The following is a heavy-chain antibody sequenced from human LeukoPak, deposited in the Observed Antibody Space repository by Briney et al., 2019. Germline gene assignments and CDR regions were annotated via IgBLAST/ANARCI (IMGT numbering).Heavy chain of an antibody. V-gene: IGHV1-18*01. D-gene: IGHD2-2*01. CDR3: ADLVYCSSSSCYEPFNQT. CDR2: ISAYNGNT. Sequence: ASVKVSCKASGYTFTSYGISWVRQAPGQGLEWMGCISAYNGNTNYAQKLQGRVTMTTDTSTSTAYMELRSLRSDDTAVYYCADLVYCSSSSCYEPFNQTWGQGTLVTVSP. J-gene: IGHJ4*02. CDR1: GYTFTSYG.